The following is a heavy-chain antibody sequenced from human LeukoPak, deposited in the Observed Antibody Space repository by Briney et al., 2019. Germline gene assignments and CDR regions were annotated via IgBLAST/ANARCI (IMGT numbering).Heavy chain of an antibody. Sequence: SETLSLTCAVYGGSFSGYYWSWIRQPPGKGLEGIGEINHSGSTNYNPSLKSRVTISVDTSKNQFSLKLSSVTAADTAVYYCARGSGGSPIDYWGQGTLVTVSS. CDR1: GGSFSGYY. D-gene: IGHD2-15*01. CDR2: INHSGST. CDR3: ARGSGGSPIDY. V-gene: IGHV4-34*01. J-gene: IGHJ4*02.